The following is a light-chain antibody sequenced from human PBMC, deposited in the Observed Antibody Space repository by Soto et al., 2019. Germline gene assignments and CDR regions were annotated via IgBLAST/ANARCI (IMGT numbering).Light chain of an antibody. J-gene: IGLJ2*01. Sequence: QSALTQPASVSGSPGQSITISCTGTSSDVGGYNYVSWYQQHPGKAPKLMIYNVSNRPSGVSNRFSGSKSGNTASLTISGIQAEVEGHYYCSSFTSTNTVLFGGGTKLTVL. CDR3: SSFTSTNTVL. CDR1: SSDVGGYNY. V-gene: IGLV2-14*01. CDR2: NVS.